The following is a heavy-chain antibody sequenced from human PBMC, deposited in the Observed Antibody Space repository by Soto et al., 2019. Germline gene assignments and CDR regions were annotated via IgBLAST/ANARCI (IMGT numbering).Heavy chain of an antibody. CDR2: ISAYNGNT. V-gene: IGHV1-18*01. D-gene: IGHD3-10*01. J-gene: IGHJ6*02. CDR3: AREDGNYYGSGSIEYYYYYYGMDV. Sequence: GASVKVSCKASGYTFTSYGISWVRQAPGQGLEWMGWISAYNGNTNYAQKLQGRVTMTTDTSTSTAYMELRSLRSDDTAVYYCAREDGNYYGSGSIEYYYYYYGMDVWGQGTTVTVS. CDR1: GYTFTSYG.